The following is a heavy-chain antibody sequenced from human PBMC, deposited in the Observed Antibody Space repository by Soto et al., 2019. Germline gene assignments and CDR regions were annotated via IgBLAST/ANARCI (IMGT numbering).Heavy chain of an antibody. J-gene: IGHJ6*02. Sequence: PSETLSLTCAVNGGSFREYYWSWIRQPPGKGLEWIGEINQSGATHYNPSLKRRVNTSIDTSKNQFSLNLTSVTAADTATYFCARDIITVIGGEIYYYFGMDVWGQGTTVTVSS. V-gene: IGHV4-34*01. CDR1: GGSFREYY. CDR3: ARDIITVIGGEIYYYFGMDV. D-gene: IGHD3-16*01. CDR2: INQSGAT.